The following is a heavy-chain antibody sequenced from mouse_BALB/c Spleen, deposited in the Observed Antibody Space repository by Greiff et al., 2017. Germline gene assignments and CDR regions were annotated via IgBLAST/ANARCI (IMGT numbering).Heavy chain of an antibody. Sequence: EVKLQESGAELVRSGASVKLSCTASGFNIKDYYMHWVKQRPEQGLEWIGWIDPENGDTEYAPKFQGKATMTADTSSNTAYLQLSSLTSEDTAVYYCNAVARDYAMDYWGQGTSVTVSS. V-gene: IGHV14-4*02. CDR2: IDPENGDT. J-gene: IGHJ4*01. D-gene: IGHD1-1*02. CDR3: NAVARDYAMDY. CDR1: GFNIKDYY.